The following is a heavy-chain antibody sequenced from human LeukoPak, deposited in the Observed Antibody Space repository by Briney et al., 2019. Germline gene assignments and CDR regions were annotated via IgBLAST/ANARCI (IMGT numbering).Heavy chain of an antibody. V-gene: IGHV4-4*07. CDR3: ARVGADGSGFLFDY. J-gene: IGHJ4*02. CDR2: IYTSGST. Sequence: PSETLSLTCTVSGGSISSYYWSWIRQPAGKGLGWIGRIYTSGSTNYNPSLKSRVTMSVDTSKNQFSLKLSSVTAADTAVYYCARVGADGSGFLFDYWGQGTLVTVSS. CDR1: GGSISSYY. D-gene: IGHD3-10*01.